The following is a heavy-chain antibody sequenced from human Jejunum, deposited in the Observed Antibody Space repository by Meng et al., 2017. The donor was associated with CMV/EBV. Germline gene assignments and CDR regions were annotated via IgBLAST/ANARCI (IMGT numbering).Heavy chain of an antibody. D-gene: IGHD3-22*01. CDR3: ARDNDGTSHYSQFDY. V-gene: IGHV3-33*01. J-gene: IGHJ4*02. CDR2: IWYDGNRK. CDR1: GFPFSSYG. Sequence: SGFPFSSYGMHWVRPPPGKGLEWVAVIWYDGNRKYYADSVKGRFSISRDDSKNTVYLQMDSLRAEDTAVYYCARDNDGTSHYSQFDYWGQGTLVTVSS.